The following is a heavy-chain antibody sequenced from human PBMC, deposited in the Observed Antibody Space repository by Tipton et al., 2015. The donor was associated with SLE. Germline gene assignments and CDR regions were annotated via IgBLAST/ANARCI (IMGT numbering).Heavy chain of an antibody. Sequence: TLSLTCAVYGGSFSGYYWSWIRQPPGKGLEWIGEINHSGSTNYNPSLKSRVTISVDTSKNQFPLKLSSVTAADTAVYYCARGDRGVLLPHYWFDPWGQGTLVTVSS. CDR3: ARGDRGVLLPHYWFDP. D-gene: IGHD3-10*01. J-gene: IGHJ5*02. CDR2: INHSGST. V-gene: IGHV4-34*01. CDR1: GGSFSGYY.